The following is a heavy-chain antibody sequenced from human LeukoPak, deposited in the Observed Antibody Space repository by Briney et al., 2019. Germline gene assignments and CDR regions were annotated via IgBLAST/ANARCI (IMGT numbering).Heavy chain of an antibody. V-gene: IGHV5-51*01. J-gene: IGHJ6*04. CDR2: IYPGDSDT. CDR3: ARGGIMITFGGVGMDV. CDR1: GYSFTSYW. D-gene: IGHD3-16*01. Sequence: GESLKISCKGSGYSFTSYWIGWVRQMPGKGLEWMGIIYPGDSDTRYSPSFQGQVTISADKSISTAYMELSRLRSDDTAVYYCARGGIMITFGGVGMDVWGKGTTVTVSS.